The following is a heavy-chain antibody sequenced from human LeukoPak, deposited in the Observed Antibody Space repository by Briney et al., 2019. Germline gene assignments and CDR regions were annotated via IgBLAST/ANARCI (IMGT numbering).Heavy chain of an antibody. J-gene: IGHJ6*03. CDR1: GFTFSSSS. D-gene: IGHD3-22*01. V-gene: IGHV3-21*01. CDR2: ISSSSSYI. CDR3: ARGKYDSSGYSYYYYMDV. Sequence: GGSLRLSCAASGFTFSSSSMNWVRQAPGKGLEWVSSISSSSSYIYYADSVKGRFTISRDNAKNSLYLQMNSLRAEDTAVYYCARGKYDSSGYSYYYYMDVWGKGTTVTVSS.